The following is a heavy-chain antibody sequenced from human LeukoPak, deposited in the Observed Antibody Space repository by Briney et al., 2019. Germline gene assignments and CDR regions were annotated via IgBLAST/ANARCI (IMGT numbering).Heavy chain of an antibody. J-gene: IGHJ3*02. V-gene: IGHV3-23*01. Sequence: GGSLRLSCAASGFTFSNYAMSWVRQAPGKGLEWVSAISGSGGSTYYADSVKGRFTISRDNSKNTLYLQMNSLRAEDTAVYYCAKDERGYYYDSSGYYYEDAFDIWGQGTMVTVSS. D-gene: IGHD3-22*01. CDR2: ISGSGGST. CDR1: GFTFSNYA. CDR3: AKDERGYYYDSSGYYYEDAFDI.